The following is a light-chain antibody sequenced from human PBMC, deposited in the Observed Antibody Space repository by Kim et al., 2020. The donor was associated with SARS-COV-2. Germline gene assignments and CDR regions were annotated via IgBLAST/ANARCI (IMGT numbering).Light chain of an antibody. J-gene: IGKJ4*01. CDR1: QDIGTY. Sequence: DIQMTQSPSSLSASVGDRVTITCRASQDIGTYMNWYQQKPGKAPELLIHDASNLKTGVPSRFSGSGSGTDFTFSISNLQPDDVATYYCQQYEKFLLSFGGGTKLEI. CDR3: QQYEKFLLS. V-gene: IGKV1-33*01. CDR2: DAS.